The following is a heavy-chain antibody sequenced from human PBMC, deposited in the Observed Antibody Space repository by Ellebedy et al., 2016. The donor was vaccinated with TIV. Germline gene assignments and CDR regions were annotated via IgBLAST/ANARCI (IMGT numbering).Heavy chain of an antibody. J-gene: IGHJ4*02. Sequence: GGSLRLXXAASGFAFTSYAMSWVRQAPGKGLEWVSGIRGSGNGAYYADSVKGRFTISRDDSKNTLYLQMDSLRAEDTAVYYCAKGALGSKSDRYDLDYWGQGSPVTVSS. CDR1: GFAFTSYA. V-gene: IGHV3-23*01. CDR3: AKGALGSKSDRYDLDY. CDR2: IRGSGNGA. D-gene: IGHD6-19*01.